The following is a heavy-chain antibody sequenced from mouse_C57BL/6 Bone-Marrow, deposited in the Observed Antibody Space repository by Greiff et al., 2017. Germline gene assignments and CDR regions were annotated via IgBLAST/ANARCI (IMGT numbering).Heavy chain of an antibody. J-gene: IGHJ3*01. V-gene: IGHV1-54*01. CDR2: IIPGSGGT. CDR3: ASLSQAEFAY. Sequence: VQLQQSGAELVRPGTSVKVSCKASGYAFTNYLIEWVKQRPGQGLEWIGVIIPGSGGTNYNEKFKGKATLTADKSSSTAYMQLSSLTSEDSAVYFCASLSQAEFAYWGQGTLVTVSA. CDR1: GYAFTNYL. D-gene: IGHD3-2*02.